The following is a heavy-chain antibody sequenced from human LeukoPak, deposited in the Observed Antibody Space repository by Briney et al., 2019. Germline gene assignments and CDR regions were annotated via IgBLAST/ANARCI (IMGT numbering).Heavy chain of an antibody. J-gene: IGHJ3*02. Sequence: ASVKVSCKASGGTFSRYAISWVRQAPGQGLEWMGRIIPIFGTANYAQKFQGRVMITADESTSTAYMELSSLRSEDTAVYYCARARQIISHDAFDIWGQGTMVTVSS. V-gene: IGHV1-69*13. CDR3: ARARQIISHDAFDI. CDR2: IIPIFGTA. CDR1: GGTFSRYA. D-gene: IGHD3-10*01.